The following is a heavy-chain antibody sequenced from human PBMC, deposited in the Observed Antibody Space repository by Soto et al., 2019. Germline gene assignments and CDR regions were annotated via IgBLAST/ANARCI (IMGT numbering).Heavy chain of an antibody. Sequence: GGSLRLSCAASGFTFSSYGMHWVRQAPGKGLEWVAVIWYDGSNKYYADSVKGRFTISRDNSKNTLYLQMNSLRAEDTAVYYCAREDIAAAGNDAFDIWGQGTMVTVSS. V-gene: IGHV3-33*01. CDR2: IWYDGSNK. CDR1: GFTFSSYG. J-gene: IGHJ3*02. CDR3: AREDIAAAGNDAFDI. D-gene: IGHD6-13*01.